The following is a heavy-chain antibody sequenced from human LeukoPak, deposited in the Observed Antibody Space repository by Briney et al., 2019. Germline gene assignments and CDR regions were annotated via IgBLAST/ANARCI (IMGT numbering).Heavy chain of an antibody. V-gene: IGHV4-61*02. D-gene: IGHD1-1*01. CDR3: ARGLGYNWNGLNWFDP. J-gene: IGHJ5*02. Sequence: PSQTLSLTCTVSGGSISSGSYYWSWIRQPAGKGLECIGRIYTSGSTNYNPSLKSRVTISVDTSKNQFSLKLSSVTAADTAVYYCARGLGYNWNGLNWFDPWGQGTLVTVSS. CDR1: GGSISSGSYY. CDR2: IYTSGST.